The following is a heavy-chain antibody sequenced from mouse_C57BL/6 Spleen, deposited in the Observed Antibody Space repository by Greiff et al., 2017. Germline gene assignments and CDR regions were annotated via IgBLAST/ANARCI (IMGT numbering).Heavy chain of an antibody. CDR3: ARQARYYGSSEWYFDV. Sequence: DVMLVESGGGLVQPGESLKLSCESNEYEFPSHDMSWVRKTPEKRLELVAAINSDGGSTYYPDTLGRRFIISRDNTKKTLYLQMSSLRSEDTALYYCARQARYYGSSEWYFDVWGTGTTVTVSS. CDR2: INSDGGST. CDR1: EYEFPSHD. V-gene: IGHV5-2*01. D-gene: IGHD1-1*01. J-gene: IGHJ1*03.